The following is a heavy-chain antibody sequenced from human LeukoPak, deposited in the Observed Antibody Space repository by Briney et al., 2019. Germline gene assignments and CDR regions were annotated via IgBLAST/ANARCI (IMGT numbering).Heavy chain of an antibody. J-gene: IGHJ4*02. CDR3: ARGEDGTGDYRPTYFDS. CDR1: GGSFSDYF. Sequence: PSETLSLTCAVYGGSFSDYFWNWIRQPPGKGLEWIGEINHGGGTRYNPSLKSRATISVDTSKKQFSLNLTSVTAADTAVYYCARGEDGTGDYRPTYFDSWGQGTLVTVS. CDR2: INHGGGT. V-gene: IGHV4-34*01. D-gene: IGHD4-17*01.